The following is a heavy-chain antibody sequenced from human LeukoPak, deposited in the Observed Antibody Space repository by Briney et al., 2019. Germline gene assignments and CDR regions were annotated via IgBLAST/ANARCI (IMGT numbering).Heavy chain of an antibody. CDR3: ARDPSGDSSGYPFDY. Sequence: ASVKVSCKASGYTFTGYYMQWVRQAPGQGPEWMGWINPDSLATNYAQKFQGRVTLTRDASINTAYMELSRLRSDDTAVYYCARDPSGDSSGYPFDYWGQGTLVTVSS. D-gene: IGHD3-22*01. CDR2: INPDSLAT. J-gene: IGHJ4*02. V-gene: IGHV1-2*02. CDR1: GYTFTGYY.